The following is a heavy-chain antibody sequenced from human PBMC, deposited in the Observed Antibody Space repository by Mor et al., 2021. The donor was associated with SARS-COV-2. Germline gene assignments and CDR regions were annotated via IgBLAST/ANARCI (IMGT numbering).Heavy chain of an antibody. CDR2: LNTNTGAA. V-gene: IGHV1-2*02. CDR3: ATNGWYPFDN. Sequence: WVRQAPGQGLEWMGWLNTNTGAANYAQSFQGRVTMTSDTSITTAFMVLTSLRSNDTAVYYCATNGWYPFDNWGLGTLVT. J-gene: IGHJ4*02. D-gene: IGHD6-19*01.